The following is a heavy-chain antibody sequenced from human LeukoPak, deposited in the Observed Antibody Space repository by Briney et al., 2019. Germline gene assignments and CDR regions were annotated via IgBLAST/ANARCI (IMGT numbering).Heavy chain of an antibody. J-gene: IGHJ4*02. CDR3: ARYGDSSGYADY. CDR1: GFTFSSYS. Sequence: KPGGSLRLSCAASGFTFSSYSMNWVRQAPGKGLEWVSSISSSSSYIYYADSVKGRFTISRDNAKNSLYLQMNSLRAEDTAVYYCARYGDSSGYADYWGQGTLVTVSS. D-gene: IGHD3-22*01. CDR2: ISSSSSYI. V-gene: IGHV3-21*01.